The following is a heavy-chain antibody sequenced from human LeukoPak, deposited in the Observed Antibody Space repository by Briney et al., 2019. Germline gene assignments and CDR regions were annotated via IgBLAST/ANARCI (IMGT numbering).Heavy chain of an antibody. Sequence: ALVKASCKASLYTFIAFYVHWVPQAPGQRLQCMGWINPKNGGTNYAQKFQGRVTMTRETSIRTAYMLQSRLISADTTAYYCGRVDSTTYRDWFDPWGRGTLVTVSS. J-gene: IGHJ5*02. V-gene: IGHV1-2*02. CDR2: INPKNGGT. CDR3: GRVDSTTYRDWFDP. D-gene: IGHD2/OR15-2a*01. CDR1: LYTFIAFY.